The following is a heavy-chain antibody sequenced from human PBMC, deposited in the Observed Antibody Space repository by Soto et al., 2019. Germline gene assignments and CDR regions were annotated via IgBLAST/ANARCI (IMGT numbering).Heavy chain of an antibody. Sequence: GGSLRLSCVASGFTFSRNTMNWVRQAPGKGLEWVASITSSGSYVYYADSVKGRFSASRGNAKNPLSLQMDSLRPDDTAIYFCVKDEGIEAMDVWGQGTTVTVSS. CDR2: ITSSGSYV. CDR1: GFTFSRNT. J-gene: IGHJ6*02. D-gene: IGHD3-3*02. V-gene: IGHV3-21*01. CDR3: VKDEGIEAMDV.